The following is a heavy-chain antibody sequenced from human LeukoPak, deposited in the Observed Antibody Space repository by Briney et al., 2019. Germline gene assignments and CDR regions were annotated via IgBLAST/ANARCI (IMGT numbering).Heavy chain of an antibody. Sequence: GAPRLSCAASGFTFSSYGMHWVRQAPGKGLEWVAVIWYDGSNKYYADSVKGRFTISRDNSKNTLYLQMNSLRAEDTAVYYCARDKAAAGSSFGRNWFDPWGQGTLVTVSS. CDR1: GFTFSSYG. V-gene: IGHV3-33*01. CDR3: ARDKAAAGSSFGRNWFDP. J-gene: IGHJ5*02. CDR2: IWYDGSNK. D-gene: IGHD6-13*01.